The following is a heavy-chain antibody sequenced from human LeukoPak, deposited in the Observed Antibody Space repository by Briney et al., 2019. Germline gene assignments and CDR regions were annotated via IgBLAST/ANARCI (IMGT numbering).Heavy chain of an antibody. V-gene: IGHV3-7*01. J-gene: IGHJ6*02. Sequence: PGGSLRLSCAASGFTFSSYWMSWVRQAPGKGLEWVANIKHDGSEKYYVDSVKGRFTISRDNADNSLYLQMDSLRVEDTAVYYCARRGLRSQPEKSYYGMDVWGQGTTVTVSS. CDR1: GFTFSSYW. CDR2: IKHDGSEK. D-gene: IGHD3-3*01. CDR3: ARRGLRSQPEKSYYGMDV.